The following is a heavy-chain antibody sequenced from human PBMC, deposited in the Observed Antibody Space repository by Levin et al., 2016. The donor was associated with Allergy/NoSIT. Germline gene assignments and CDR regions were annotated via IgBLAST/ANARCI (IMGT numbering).Heavy chain of an antibody. CDR2: ISGSGGST. Sequence: RQPPGKGLEWVSAISGSGGSTYHADSVKGRFTISRDNSKNTLYLQMNSLRAEDTAVYYCARRFMVRGVTYYYYGMDVWGQGTTVTVSS. CDR3: ARRFMVRGVTYYYYGMDV. D-gene: IGHD3-10*01. V-gene: IGHV3-23*01. J-gene: IGHJ6*02.